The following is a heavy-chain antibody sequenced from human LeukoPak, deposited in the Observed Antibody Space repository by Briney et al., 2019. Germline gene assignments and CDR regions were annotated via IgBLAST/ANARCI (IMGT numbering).Heavy chain of an antibody. CDR1: GYTFTGYF. CDR2: INPNSGGT. J-gene: IGHJ4*02. D-gene: IGHD3-22*01. Sequence: ASVKVSCKASGYTFTGYFMHWVRQAPGEGLEWMGWINPNSGGTNYAQKFQSRVTMTGDTSISTAYMDLSSLRSDDTAVYYCARGGGPEWLLVLFEYWGQGTLVTVSS. V-gene: IGHV1-2*02. CDR3: ARGGGPEWLLVLFEY.